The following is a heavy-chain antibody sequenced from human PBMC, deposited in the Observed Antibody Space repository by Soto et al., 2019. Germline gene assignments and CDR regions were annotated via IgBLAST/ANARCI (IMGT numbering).Heavy chain of an antibody. CDR3: ARGFGRFNY. CDR2: IDGSGTTK. V-gene: IGHV3-48*03. D-gene: IGHD3-10*01. CDR1: GFTFNDFE. J-gene: IGHJ4*02. Sequence: EVQLLESGGGLVQPGGSLRLSCGVSGFTFNDFEMNWVRQAPGKGLEWLAYIDGSGTTKKYADSVRGRFTISRDNPNNSLFLQMSSLSAADTAIYYCARGFGRFNYGGQGTLDSVSS.